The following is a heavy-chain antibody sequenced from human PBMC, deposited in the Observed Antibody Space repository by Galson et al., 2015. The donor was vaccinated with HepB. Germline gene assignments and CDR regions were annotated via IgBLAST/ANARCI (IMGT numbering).Heavy chain of an antibody. Sequence: SLRLSCAASGFTFSDHYMDWVRQAPGKGLEWVGRSSDKAESYTTEYAASVQGRFTISRDDSENSLFPQMNSLKAEDTAVYYCARYSSRGGGLDVWGQGTTVTVSS. CDR3: ARYSSRGGGLDV. D-gene: IGHD6-19*01. V-gene: IGHV3-72*01. J-gene: IGHJ6*02. CDR2: SSDKAESYTT. CDR1: GFTFSDHY.